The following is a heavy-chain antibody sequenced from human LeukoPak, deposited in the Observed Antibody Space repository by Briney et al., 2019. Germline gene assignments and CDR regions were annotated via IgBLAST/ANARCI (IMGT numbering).Heavy chain of an antibody. CDR2: IYPGDSDT. CDR1: GYRFSNYW. Sequence: GGSLKISCKGSGYRFSNYWIGWVHQMPGKGLELVGAIYPGDSDTRYSPSFQGQVTISADKSITTAYLQWTSLRASDTATYFCTRQGVYYSDSSAFYYWGQGTLVTVSS. CDR3: TRQGVYYSDSSAFYY. J-gene: IGHJ4*02. D-gene: IGHD3-22*01. V-gene: IGHV5-51*07.